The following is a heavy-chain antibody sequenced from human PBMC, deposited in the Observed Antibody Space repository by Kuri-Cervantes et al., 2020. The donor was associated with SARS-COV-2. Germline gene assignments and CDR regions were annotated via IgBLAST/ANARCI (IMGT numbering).Heavy chain of an antibody. CDR3: ARYYSGSYYYYMDV. CDR2: IGTAGDT. V-gene: IGHV3-13*01. J-gene: IGHJ6*03. CDR1: GFTFSSYD. D-gene: IGHD1-26*01. Sequence: GGSLRLSCAACGFTFSSYDMHWVRQATGKGLEWVSAIGTAGDTYYPGSVKGRFTISRDNAKNTLYLQMNSLRAEDTAVYYCARYYSGSYYYYMDVWGKGTTVTVSS.